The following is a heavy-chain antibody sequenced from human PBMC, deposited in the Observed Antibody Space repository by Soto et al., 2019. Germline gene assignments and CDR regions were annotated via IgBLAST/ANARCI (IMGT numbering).Heavy chain of an antibody. CDR1: GGPFSNYA. V-gene: IGHV1-69*06. D-gene: IGHD2-2*01. J-gene: IGHJ6*02. Sequence: QVQLVQAGAEVKKPWSSVKVSCKDSGGPFSNYAISWVRQDPGQGLEWMGGIIHIFNTANYAQKFQGRVTITADKSTSTAYMELSSLRCEDTAVYYCARGLVGPFGIRYYCYGMDVWGQGTTVTVSS. CDR3: ARGLVGPFGIRYYCYGMDV. CDR2: IIHIFNTA.